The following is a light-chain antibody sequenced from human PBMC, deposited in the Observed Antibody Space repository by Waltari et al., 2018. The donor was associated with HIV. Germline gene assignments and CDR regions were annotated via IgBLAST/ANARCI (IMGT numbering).Light chain of an antibody. CDR1: RSNIGSNT. Sequence: QSVLTQPPSASGTPGQRVTIPCSGSRSNIGSNTVNWYQQLPGTAPRLRIYSNNQRPSGVPDRFSGSKSGTSASLAISGLQSEDEADYYCAAWDDSLSGLVVFGGGTKLTVL. V-gene: IGLV1-44*01. J-gene: IGLJ2*01. CDR2: SNN. CDR3: AAWDDSLSGLVV.